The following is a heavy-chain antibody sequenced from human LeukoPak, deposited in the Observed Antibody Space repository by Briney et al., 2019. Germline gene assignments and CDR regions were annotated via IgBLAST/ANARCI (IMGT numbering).Heavy chain of an antibody. CDR1: GGSISSGSYY. CDR2: IYTSGST. Sequence: SSETLSLTCTVSGGSISSGSYYWSWIRQPAGKGLEWIGRIYTSGSTNYNPSLKSRVTISVDTSKNQFSLKLSSVTAADTAMYYRVRHLYESRGQTSFDYWGQGTLVTVSS. D-gene: IGHD3-22*01. CDR3: VRHLYESRGQTSFDY. J-gene: IGHJ4*02. V-gene: IGHV4-61*02.